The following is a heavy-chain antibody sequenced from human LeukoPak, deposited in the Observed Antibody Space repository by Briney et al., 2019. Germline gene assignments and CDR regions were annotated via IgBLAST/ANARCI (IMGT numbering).Heavy chain of an antibody. J-gene: IGHJ3*02. CDR3: ASPYYYDSSGYYSAFDI. V-gene: IGHV1-69*13. CDR1: GYTFTSYD. CDR2: IIPIFGTA. Sequence: SVKVSCKASGYTFTSYDISWVRQAPGQGLEWMGGIIPIFGTANYAQKFQGRVTITADESTSTAYMELSSLRSEDTAVYYCASPYYYDSSGYYSAFDIWGQGTMVTVSS. D-gene: IGHD3-22*01.